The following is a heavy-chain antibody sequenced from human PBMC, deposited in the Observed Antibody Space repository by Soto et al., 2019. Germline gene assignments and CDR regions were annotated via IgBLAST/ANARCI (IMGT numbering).Heavy chain of an antibody. V-gene: IGHV3-49*03. D-gene: IGHD2-2*01. J-gene: IGHJ5*02. Sequence: PGGSLRLSCTASGFTFGDYAMSWFRQAPGKGLEWVGFIRSKAYGGTTEYAASVKGRFTISRDDSKSIAYLQMNSLKTEDTAVYYCTREGIVVVPAAQFTWFDPWGQGTLVTVSS. CDR3: TREGIVVVPAAQFTWFDP. CDR2: IRSKAYGGTT. CDR1: GFTFGDYA.